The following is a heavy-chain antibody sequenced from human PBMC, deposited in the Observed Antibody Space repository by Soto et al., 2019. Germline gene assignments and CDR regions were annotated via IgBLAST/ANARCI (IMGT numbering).Heavy chain of an antibody. CDR1: GGSISSSNCY. CDR2: IDYSGST. J-gene: IGHJ3*02. CDR3: ARHPYSAPYIVLAPSSVVLHAFNI. D-gene: IGHD2-2*01. V-gene: IGHV4-39*01. Sequence: QLQLQESGPGLVKPSETLSLTCTVSGGSISSSNCYWGWIRQPPGKGLEWIGSIDYSGSTYYNPSLKSRVTIYVDASKNRFSLKLSSVTASDTAVYYCARHPYSAPYIVLAPSSVVLHAFNIWGQGTMVAVSS.